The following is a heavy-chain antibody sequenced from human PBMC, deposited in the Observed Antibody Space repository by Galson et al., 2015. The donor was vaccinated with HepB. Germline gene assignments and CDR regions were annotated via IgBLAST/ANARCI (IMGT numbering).Heavy chain of an antibody. Sequence: SLRLSCAASAFTFSSYAMTWVRQAPGKGLEWVSGVSGSGNSRYYADSVEGRFTIPRDNSKNTLYLQMNSLRAEDTAIYYCAKGVEAPADNPFDYWGQGTLVTVSS. V-gene: IGHV3-23*01. CDR2: VSGSGNSR. D-gene: IGHD6-13*01. CDR1: AFTFSSYA. CDR3: AKGVEAPADNPFDY. J-gene: IGHJ4*02.